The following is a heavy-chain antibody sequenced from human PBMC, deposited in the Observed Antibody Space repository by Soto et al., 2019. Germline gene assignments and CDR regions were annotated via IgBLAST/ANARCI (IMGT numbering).Heavy chain of an antibody. D-gene: IGHD6-19*01. J-gene: IGHJ4*02. CDR1: GDSISSLY. CDR3: AKSLWDTSGWKTDY. V-gene: IGHV4-59*01. Sequence: QVQLQESGPGLVKPSETLSLTCTVSGDSISSLYWSWIRQPPGKGLEWIGYIYYSGSINYNPSLKRRVTISVDPSKNQFSLRLGSVTAADTAVYYCAKSLWDTSGWKTDYWGQGTLVTVSS. CDR2: IYYSGSI.